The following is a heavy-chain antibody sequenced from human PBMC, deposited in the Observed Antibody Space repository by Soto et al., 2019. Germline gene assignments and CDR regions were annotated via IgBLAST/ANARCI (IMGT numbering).Heavy chain of an antibody. CDR1: GGSISSSNW. D-gene: IGHD3-22*01. J-gene: IGHJ4*02. V-gene: IGHV4-4*02. CDR2: IYHSGST. Sequence: QVQLQESGPGLVKPSGTLSLTCAVSGGSISSSNWWSWVRQPPGKGLEWIGEIYHSGSTNYNPSLKSRVTISVDKSKHQFSLKLSSVTAADTAVYYCASLSFQYYYDSSGYFGLDYWGQGTLVTVSS. CDR3: ASLSFQYYYDSSGYFGLDY.